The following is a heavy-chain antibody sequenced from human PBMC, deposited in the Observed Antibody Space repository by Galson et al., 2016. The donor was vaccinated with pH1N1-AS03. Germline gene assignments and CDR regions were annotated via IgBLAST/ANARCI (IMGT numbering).Heavy chain of an antibody. J-gene: IGHJ4*02. Sequence: LSLTCAVSGGSMTSPDWWTWVRQSPGKGLEWIGEVHYSGTTSYNPSLNSRVTMSIDKSNNQFSLNLGSVTAADTAVYFCASAGYHTPGYHYWGQGALVTVSS. V-gene: IGHV4-4*01. CDR2: VHYSGTT. CDR1: GGSMTSPDW. CDR3: ASAGYHTPGYHY. D-gene: IGHD3-16*02.